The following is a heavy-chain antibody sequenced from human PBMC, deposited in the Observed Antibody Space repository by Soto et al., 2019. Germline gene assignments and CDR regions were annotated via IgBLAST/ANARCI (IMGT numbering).Heavy chain of an antibody. CDR1: GDSVSSNSAA. V-gene: IGHV6-1*01. J-gene: IGHJ4*02. D-gene: IGHD3-16*01. CDR2: TYYRSKWYN. CDR3: ASGRAAGFGLFDY. Sequence: SQTLSLTCVISGDSVSSNSAAWNWIRQSPSRGLEWLGRTYYRSKWYNDYAVSVKSRITINPDTSKNQFSLQLNSVTPEDTAVPFCASGRAAGFGLFDYWGQGTLVAVSS.